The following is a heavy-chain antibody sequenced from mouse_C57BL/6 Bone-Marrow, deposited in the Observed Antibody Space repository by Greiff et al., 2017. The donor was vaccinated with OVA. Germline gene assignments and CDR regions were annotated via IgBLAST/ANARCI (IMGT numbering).Heavy chain of an antibody. CDR2: ISHLDYST. CDR1: GFTFSDYG. CDR3: ARPDSDYAYAMDY. V-gene: IGHV5-15*01. Sequence: DVHLVESGGGLVQPGGSLKLSCAASGFTFSDYGMAWVRQAPRKGPEWVALISHLDYSTYYADTLTGRFTISRENAKNTLYLEMSSLRSEDAAMYCGARPDSDYAYAMDYWGQGTSVTVSS. D-gene: IGHD2-5*01. J-gene: IGHJ4*01.